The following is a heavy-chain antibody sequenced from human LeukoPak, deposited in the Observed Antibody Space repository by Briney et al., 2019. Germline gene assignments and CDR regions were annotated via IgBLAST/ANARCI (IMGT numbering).Heavy chain of an antibody. CDR3: AKDHDYYDSSGYYSNWFDP. D-gene: IGHD3-22*01. J-gene: IGHJ5*02. CDR2: ISGSGGST. CDR1: GFTFSSYA. V-gene: IGHV3-23*01. Sequence: GGSLRLSCAASGFTFSSYAMSWVRQAPGKGLEWVSAISGSGGSTYYADSVKGRFTISRDNSKNTLYLQMNSLRAEDTAVYYCAKDHDYYDSSGYYSNWFDPWDQGTLVTVSS.